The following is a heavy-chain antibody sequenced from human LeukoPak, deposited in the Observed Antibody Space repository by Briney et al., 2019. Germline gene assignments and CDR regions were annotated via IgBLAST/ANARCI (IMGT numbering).Heavy chain of an antibody. CDR3: ARESSYGPFDY. CDR2: ISAYNGNT. D-gene: IGHD3-10*01. J-gene: IGHJ4*02. Sequence: GASVKVSCKASGYTFTSYAMHWVRQAPGQRLEWMGWISAYNGNTNYAQKLQGRVTMTTDTSTSTAYMELRSLRSDDTAVYYCARESSYGPFDYWGQGTLVTVSS. V-gene: IGHV1-18*01. CDR1: GYTFTSYA.